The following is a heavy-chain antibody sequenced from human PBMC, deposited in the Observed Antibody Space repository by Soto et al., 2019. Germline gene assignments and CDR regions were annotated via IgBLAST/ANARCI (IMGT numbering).Heavy chain of an antibody. CDR1: GGSINTGGYY. Sequence: QVQLQESGPGLVKPSQTLSLICTVSGGSINTGGYYWSWIRQHPGKGQEWIGYIYYSGSAYYNPFLRSPVTCSAGASGNQFSLKLSSVTAADTAVYFCARPYRKSGYSSSWVFDSWGQGTLVNVSS. D-gene: IGHD6-13*01. J-gene: IGHJ4*02. CDR2: IYYSGSA. V-gene: IGHV4-31*01. CDR3: ARPYRKSGYSSSWVFDS.